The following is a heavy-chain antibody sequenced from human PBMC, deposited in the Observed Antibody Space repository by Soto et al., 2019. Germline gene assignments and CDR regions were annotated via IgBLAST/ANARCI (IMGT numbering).Heavy chain of an antibody. V-gene: IGHV4-4*07. CDR3: AREGSYSAYNFAHGIQLWSFDF. J-gene: IGHJ4*02. CDR1: GGSINTFY. D-gene: IGHD5-12*01. CDR2: IFSSGST. Sequence: SENLSLTCSFSGGSINTFYWIWVRQPAARGLDPLGRIFSSGSTSFNPSLESRVAMSVDTSKNHFSLNLSSVTAADMAVYYCAREGSYSAYNFAHGIQLWSFDFWGQGAMVTVSS.